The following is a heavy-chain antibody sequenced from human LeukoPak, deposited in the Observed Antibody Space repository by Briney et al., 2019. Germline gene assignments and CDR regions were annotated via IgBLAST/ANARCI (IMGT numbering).Heavy chain of an antibody. CDR2: IKQDGSEK. D-gene: IGHD5-12*01. CDR3: ARDKSGYDDNGYYYYYMDV. V-gene: IGHV3-7*01. CDR1: GFTFSSSW. J-gene: IGHJ6*03. Sequence: GGSLRLSCTASGFTFSSSWMTWVRQAPGKGLEWVANIKQDGSEKYYVDSVKGRFTISRDNAKNSLYLQMNSLRAGDTAVYYCARDKSGYDDNGYYYYYMDVWGKGTTVTISS.